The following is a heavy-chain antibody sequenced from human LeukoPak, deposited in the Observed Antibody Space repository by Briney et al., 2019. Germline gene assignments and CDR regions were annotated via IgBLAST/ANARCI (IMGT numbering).Heavy chain of an antibody. Sequence: GGSLRLSCAASGFTFSSYSMNWVRQAPGNGLEWVSSISSSSSYIYYADSVKGRFTISRDNAKNSLYLQMNSLRAEDTAVYYCARSREIVATINYYYYYGMDVWGQGTTVTVSS. J-gene: IGHJ6*02. CDR3: ARSREIVATINYYYYYGMDV. D-gene: IGHD5-12*01. CDR1: GFTFSSYS. V-gene: IGHV3-21*01. CDR2: ISSSSSYI.